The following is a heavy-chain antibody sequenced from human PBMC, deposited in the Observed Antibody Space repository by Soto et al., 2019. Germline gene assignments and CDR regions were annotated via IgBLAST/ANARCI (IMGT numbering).Heavy chain of an antibody. CDR2: IYYSGST. CDR1: GGSISSGGYY. CDR3: ARGPGIMAKIDY. J-gene: IGHJ4*02. Sequence: QVQLLESGPGLVKPSQTLSLTCTVSGGSISSGGYYWSWIRQHPGKGLEWIGYIYYSGSTYYNPSLKSRVTISVDTSKNQFSLKLSSATAADTAVYYCARGPGIMAKIDYWGQGTLVTVSS. V-gene: IGHV4-31*03. D-gene: IGHD3-16*01.